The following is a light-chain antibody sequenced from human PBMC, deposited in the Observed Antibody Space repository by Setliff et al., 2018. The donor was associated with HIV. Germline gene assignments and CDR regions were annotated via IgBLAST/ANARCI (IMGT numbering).Light chain of an antibody. CDR3: SSSTTGSNFV. CDR1: SSDIGTYNL. Sequence: QSALTQPASVSGSPGQSITIFCTGTSSDIGTYNLVSWYQQHPGKVPKLMIYDVSNRPSGVSSRFSGSKSGNTASLTISGLQAEDEADYYCSSSTTGSNFVFGTGTKVTVL. V-gene: IGLV2-14*02. CDR2: DVS. J-gene: IGLJ1*01.